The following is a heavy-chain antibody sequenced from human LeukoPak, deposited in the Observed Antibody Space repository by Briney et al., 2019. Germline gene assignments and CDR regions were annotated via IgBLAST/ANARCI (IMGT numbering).Heavy chain of an antibody. CDR3: ARRVWCSSTNCRGFDY. CDR1: GFTFSSYW. D-gene: IGHD2-2*01. CDR2: INQDGSEK. J-gene: IGHJ4*02. V-gene: IGHV3-7*03. Sequence: GGSLRLSCAASGFTFSSYWMSWVRQAPGKGLEWVANINQDGSEKYYVDSVKGRFTISRDNAKNSLYLQMNSLRAADTAVYYCARRVWCSSTNCRGFDYWGQGTPVTVSS.